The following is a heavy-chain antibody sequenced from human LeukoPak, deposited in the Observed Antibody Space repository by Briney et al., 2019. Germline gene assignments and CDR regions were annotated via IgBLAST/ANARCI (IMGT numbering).Heavy chain of an antibody. J-gene: IGHJ4*02. CDR3: ARATYYYDSSGYYHIRDYFDY. V-gene: IGHV3-20*04. CDR2: INWNGGST. D-gene: IGHD3-22*01. CDR1: GFTFDDYG. Sequence: GGSLRLSCAASGFTFDDYGMSWVRQAPGKGLEWVSGINWNGGSTGYADSVKGRFTISRDNAKNSLYLQMNSLRAEDTALYYCARATYYYDSSGYYHIRDYFDYWGQGTLVTVPS.